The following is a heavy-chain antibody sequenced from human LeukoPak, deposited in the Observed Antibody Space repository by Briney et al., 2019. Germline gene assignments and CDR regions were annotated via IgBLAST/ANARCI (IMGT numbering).Heavy chain of an antibody. D-gene: IGHD7-27*01. CDR3: ARSSLGGFDY. V-gene: IGHV3-53*01. J-gene: IGHJ4*02. CDR1: GFTVSSNY. Sequence: GGSLRLSCAASGFTVSSNYMSWVRQAPGKGLEWVSVIYSGGSTYYADSVKGRFTISRDNAKNSLYLQMNSLRAEDTAVYYCARSSLGGFDYWGQGTLVTVSS. CDR2: IYSGGST.